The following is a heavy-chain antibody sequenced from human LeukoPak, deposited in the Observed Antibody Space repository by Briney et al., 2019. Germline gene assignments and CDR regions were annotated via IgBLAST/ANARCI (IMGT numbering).Heavy chain of an antibody. CDR3: ARDAIASAGKAPLY. CDR1: GYTFSSYG. CDR2: ISAYNGNT. V-gene: IGHV1-18*01. D-gene: IGHD6-13*01. J-gene: IGHJ4*02. Sequence: ASVKVSCKASGYTFSSYGISWVRQAPGQGLEWMGWISAYNGNTNYAQKLQGRVTLTTDTSTSTAYMELRSLRSDDTAVYFCARDAIASAGKAPLYWGQGTLVTVPS.